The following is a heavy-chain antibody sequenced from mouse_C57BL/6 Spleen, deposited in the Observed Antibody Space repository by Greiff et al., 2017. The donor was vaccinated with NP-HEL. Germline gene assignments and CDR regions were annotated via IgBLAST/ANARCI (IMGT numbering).Heavy chain of an antibody. CDR1: GFTFSDYG. D-gene: IGHD2-4*01. CDR2: ISSGSSTI. J-gene: IGHJ2*01. Sequence: EVMLVESGGGLVKPGGSLKLSCAASGFTFSDYGMHWVRQAPEKGLEWVAYISSGSSTIYYADTVKGRFTISRDNAKNTLFLQMTSLRSEDTAMYYGARKVYDYFYYFDYWGQGTTLTVSS. V-gene: IGHV5-17*01. CDR3: ARKVYDYFYYFDY.